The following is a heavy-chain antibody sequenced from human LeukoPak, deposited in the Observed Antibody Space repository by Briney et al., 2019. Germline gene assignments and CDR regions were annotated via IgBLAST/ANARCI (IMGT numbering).Heavy chain of an antibody. V-gene: IGHV3-74*01. CDR2: INSDGSST. CDR3: AKGGATVIDY. CDR1: GFTFSSYA. D-gene: IGHD4-17*01. Sequence: GGSLRLSCAASGFTFSSYAMSWVRQAPGKGLVWVSRINSDGSSTTSADSVKGRFTISRDNAKNTLYLQMNSLRAEDTAVYYCAKGGATVIDYWGQGTLVTVSS. J-gene: IGHJ4*02.